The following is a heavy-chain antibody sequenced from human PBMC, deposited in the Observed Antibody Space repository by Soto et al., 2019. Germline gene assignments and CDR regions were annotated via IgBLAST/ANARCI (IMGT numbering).Heavy chain of an antibody. CDR3: VRSKGGYSYGTPFSN. Sequence: GWSVRLSCSASGFTFSSYSMHWVRQAPGKGLEWVSSIRWNSGNIGDADSVKRRFNTSTYNAKNSLYLQRNSLRHEDTALYYCVRSKGGYSYGTPFSNWGQESLVTVSS. J-gene: IGHJ4*02. D-gene: IGHD5-18*01. V-gene: IGHV3-9*01. CDR2: IRWNSGNI. CDR1: GFTFSSYS.